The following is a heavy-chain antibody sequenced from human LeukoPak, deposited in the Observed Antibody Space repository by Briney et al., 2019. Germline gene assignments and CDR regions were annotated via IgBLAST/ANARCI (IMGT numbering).Heavy chain of an antibody. CDR3: ARERGRLGFDY. CDR1: GLIFSSYG. CDR2: INTDGSST. J-gene: IGHJ4*02. Sequence: GGSLRLSCAASGLIFSSYGMHWVRQAPGKGLVWVSRINTDGSSTSYADSVKGRFTISRDNAKNTLYLQMNSLRAEDTAVYYCARERGRLGFDYWGQGTQVTVSS. V-gene: IGHV3-74*01. D-gene: IGHD3-16*01.